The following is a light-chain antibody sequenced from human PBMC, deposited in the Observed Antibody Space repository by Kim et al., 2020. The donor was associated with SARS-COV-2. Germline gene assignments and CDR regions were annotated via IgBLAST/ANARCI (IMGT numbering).Light chain of an antibody. V-gene: IGLV7-46*01. CDR2: HTS. CDR3: LLSYSGTYV. CDR1: TGAVTSGHY. Sequence: PGETVPPTCGSSTGAVTSGHYPYWFQQKAGQAPRTLIYHTSNKHSWTPARFSGSLLGGKAALTLSGAQPEDEAEYYCLLSYSGTYVFGTGTKVTVL. J-gene: IGLJ1*01.